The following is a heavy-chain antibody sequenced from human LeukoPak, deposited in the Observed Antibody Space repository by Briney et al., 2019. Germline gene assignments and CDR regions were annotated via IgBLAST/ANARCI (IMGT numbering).Heavy chain of an antibody. J-gene: IGHJ4*02. Sequence: RSETLSLTCAVYGGAFSGYYWSWIRQPPGKGLEWIGEINHSGSTNYNPSLKSRVTISVDTSKNQFSLKLSSVTAADTAVYYCARTGLNGDVDYWGQGTLVTVSS. D-gene: IGHD4-17*01. CDR3: ARTGLNGDVDY. CDR1: GGAFSGYY. CDR2: INHSGST. V-gene: IGHV4-34*01.